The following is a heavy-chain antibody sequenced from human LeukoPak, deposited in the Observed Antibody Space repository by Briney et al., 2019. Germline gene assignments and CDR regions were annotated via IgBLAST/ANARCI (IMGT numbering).Heavy chain of an antibody. V-gene: IGHV3-74*01. CDR1: GFTFSNYW. D-gene: IGHD2-15*01. CDR2: IKTVGSEA. Sequence: PGGSLRLSCDASGFTFSNYWMHWVRQVPGKALVWVSRIKTVGSEASYMDSVKGRFIISRDNAKNTLYLQMNSLRDDDTAVYFCARDVGPYGGSPGADWGQGTLVIVST. CDR3: ARDVGPYGGSPGAD. J-gene: IGHJ4*02.